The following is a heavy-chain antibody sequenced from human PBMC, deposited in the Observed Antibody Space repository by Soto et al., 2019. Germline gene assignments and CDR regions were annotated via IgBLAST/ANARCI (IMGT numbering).Heavy chain of an antibody. Sequence: PGGSLRLSCTASGFTFGDYAMSWFRQAPGKGLEWVGFIRSKAYGGTTEYAASVKGRFTISRDDSKSIAYLQMNSLKTEDTAVYYCTREPESIVGATSPFDYWGQGTLVTVSS. CDR2: IRSKAYGGTT. CDR1: GFTFGDYA. V-gene: IGHV3-49*03. J-gene: IGHJ4*02. D-gene: IGHD1-26*01. CDR3: TREPESIVGATSPFDY.